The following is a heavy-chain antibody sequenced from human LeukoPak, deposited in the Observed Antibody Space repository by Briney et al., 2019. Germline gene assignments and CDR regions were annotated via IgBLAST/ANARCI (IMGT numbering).Heavy chain of an antibody. CDR2: IIPIFGTA. CDR1: GGTFSSYA. CDR3: ARDASMGDYYYYYGMDV. D-gene: IGHD3-16*01. V-gene: IGHV1-69*13. Sequence: ASVKVSCKASGGTFSSYAISWVRQAPGQGLEWMGGIIPIFGTANYAQKFQGGVTITADESTSTAYMELSSLRSEDTAVYYCARDASMGDYYYYYGMDVWGQGTTVTVSS. J-gene: IGHJ6*02.